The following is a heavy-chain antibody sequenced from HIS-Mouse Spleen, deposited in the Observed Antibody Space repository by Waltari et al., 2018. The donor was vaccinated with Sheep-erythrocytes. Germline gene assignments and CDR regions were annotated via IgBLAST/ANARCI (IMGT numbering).Heavy chain of an antibody. CDR3: ARGYYDFWSCSALGAFDI. CDR1: GYTFTGYY. Sequence: QVQLVQSGAEVKKPGASVKVSCKASGYTFTGYYMHWVRQAPGQGLEWMGWINPNSGGTNYAQKFQGRVTMTRDTSISTAYMELSRLRSDDTAVYYCARGYYDFWSCSALGAFDIWGQGTMVTVSS. J-gene: IGHJ3*02. D-gene: IGHD3-3*01. V-gene: IGHV1-2*02. CDR2: INPNSGGT.